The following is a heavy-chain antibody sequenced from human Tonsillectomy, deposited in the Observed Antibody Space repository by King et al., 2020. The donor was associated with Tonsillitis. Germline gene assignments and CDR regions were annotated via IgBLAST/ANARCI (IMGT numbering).Heavy chain of an antibody. D-gene: IGHD4-17*01. CDR1: GFTVSSSY. CDR3: ARDLVDYGWFDP. CDR2: IYSGGST. Sequence: EVQLVESGGGLVQPGGSLRLSCAASGFTVSSSYMSWVRQAPGKGLEWVSVIYSGGSTYYAGSVRGRFTISRDNSKNTLYLQMNSLRAEDTAVYYCARDLVDYGWFDPWGQGALVTVSS. V-gene: IGHV3-66*01. J-gene: IGHJ5*02.